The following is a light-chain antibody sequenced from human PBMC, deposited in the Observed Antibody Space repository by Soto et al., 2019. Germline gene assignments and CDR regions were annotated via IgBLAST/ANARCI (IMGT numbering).Light chain of an antibody. J-gene: IGKJ4*01. V-gene: IGKV3-20*01. CDR1: QSVRSER. CDR2: DAS. CDR3: EQYDKSIT. Sequence: IVLTQSPGTLSLSPGEIVTLAGRASQSVRSERLAWYQHKRGQAPRLVIFDASSRATGIPDRFSGSGSGTDFTLTINRLEPEDFAVYYCEQYDKSITFGGGTKVDI.